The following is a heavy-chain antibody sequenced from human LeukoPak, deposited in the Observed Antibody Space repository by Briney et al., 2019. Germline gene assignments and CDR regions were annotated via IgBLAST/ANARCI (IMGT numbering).Heavy chain of an antibody. CDR1: GGSISSFY. CDR3: ARWYCDSLNCYYDY. V-gene: IGHV4-59*01. D-gene: IGHD2-21*02. CDR2: IYYSGST. Sequence: PSETLSLTCTVSGGSISSFYWTWIRQPPGKGLEWIGYIYYSGSTNYNPSLKSRLTISVDTPKTQFSLKLSSVTAADTAVYYCARWYCDSLNCYYDYWGQGTLVTVSS. J-gene: IGHJ4*02.